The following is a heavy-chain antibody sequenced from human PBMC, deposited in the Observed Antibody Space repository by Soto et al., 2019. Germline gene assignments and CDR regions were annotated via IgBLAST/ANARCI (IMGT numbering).Heavy chain of an antibody. CDR2: ISYSGGT. D-gene: IGHD3-10*01. V-gene: IGHV4-61*01. Sequence: QVQLQESGPGLVEPSETLSLACTVSGDSVSSSQYYWMWIRQPPGKGLEWVGYISYSGGTNYNPSHKSRASISGDTSKNQCSRKLNSIAADTAVYYCARAYYYGSGRGRSMDVWGQGITVTVSS. CDR1: GDSVSSSQYY. J-gene: IGHJ6*02. CDR3: ARAYYYGSGRGRSMDV.